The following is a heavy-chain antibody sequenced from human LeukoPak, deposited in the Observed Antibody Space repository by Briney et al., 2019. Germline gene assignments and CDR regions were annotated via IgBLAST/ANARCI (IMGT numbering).Heavy chain of an antibody. V-gene: IGHV1-46*01. J-gene: IGHJ4*02. CDR2: INPSGGST. D-gene: IGHD3-22*01. CDR1: GYTFTSYY. CDR3: ARGLNYYDSSGYYWAY. Sequence: EASVKVSCKASGYTFTSYYMHWVRQAPGQGLEWMGLINPSGGSTSYAQKFQGRVTMTRDTSTSTVYMELSSLRSEDTAVYYCARGLNYYDSSGYYWAYWGQGTLVTVSS.